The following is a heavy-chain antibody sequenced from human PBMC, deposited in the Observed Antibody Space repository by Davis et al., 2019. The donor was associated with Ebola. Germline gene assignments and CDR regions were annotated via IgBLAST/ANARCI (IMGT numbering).Heavy chain of an antibody. CDR3: ARLGSAPFDY. CDR1: GYTFTDYY. J-gene: IGHJ4*02. CDR2: IIPRTGGT. D-gene: IGHD1-26*01. V-gene: IGHV1-2*02. Sequence: ASVKVSCKASGYTFTDYYLHWVRQAPGQGLEWMGWIIPRTGGTQSAQRFQGRVTMTWDTLSSTAYMEVSRLRSDDTAVYYCARLGSAPFDYWGQGTLVTVSS.